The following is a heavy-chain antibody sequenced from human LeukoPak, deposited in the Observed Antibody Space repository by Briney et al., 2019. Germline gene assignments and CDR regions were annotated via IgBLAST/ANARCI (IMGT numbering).Heavy chain of an antibody. CDR3: ARDGSYSSSWYFDY. V-gene: IGHV3-21*01. CDR2: ISSSSSYI. D-gene: IGHD6-13*01. Sequence: GGSLRLSCAASGFTFSSYSMNWVRQAPGKGLEWVSSISSSSSYIYYADPVQGRFTISRDNAKNSLYLQMNSLRAEDTAVYYCARDGSYSSSWYFDYWGQGTLVTVSS. CDR1: GFTFSSYS. J-gene: IGHJ4*02.